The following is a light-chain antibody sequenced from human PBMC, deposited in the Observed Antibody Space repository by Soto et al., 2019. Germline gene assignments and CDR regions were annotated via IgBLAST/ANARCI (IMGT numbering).Light chain of an antibody. CDR2: GAS. V-gene: IGKV3-15*01. Sequence: EVVMTQSPATLSVSPGERVTLSFRASQSINAHLAWYQQKPGHAPRLLIHGASTRATGIPARFSGSGFGTQFILTLSSLQSEDFALYYCQQYNTWLWTFGQGTKV. CDR3: QQYNTWLWT. CDR1: QSINAH. J-gene: IGKJ1*01.